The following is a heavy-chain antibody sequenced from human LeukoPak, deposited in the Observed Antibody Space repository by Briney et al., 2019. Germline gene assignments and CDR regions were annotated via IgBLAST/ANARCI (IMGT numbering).Heavy chain of an antibody. CDR2: IYYSGST. CDR3: ARHVRAAGTKLGGYFDY. Sequence: PSETPSLTCTVSGGSISSYYWSWIRQPPGKGLEWIGYIYYSGSTNYNPSLKSRVTISVDTSKNQFSLKLSSVTAADTAVYYCARHVRAAGTKLGGYFDYWGQGTLVTVSS. D-gene: IGHD6-13*01. V-gene: IGHV4-59*08. CDR1: GGSISSYY. J-gene: IGHJ4*02.